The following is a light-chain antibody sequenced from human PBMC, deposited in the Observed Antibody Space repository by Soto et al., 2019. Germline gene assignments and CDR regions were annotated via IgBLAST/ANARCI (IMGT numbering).Light chain of an antibody. V-gene: IGKV3-20*01. CDR3: QQYGSSPFT. Sequence: EIVLTQSPGTLALSPGERATLSCRASQSVNNNYLTWYQQKRGQAPRLLIHGASSRATGIPDRFSGSGSGTDFTLTISRLEPDDVAVYYGQQYGSSPFTFGPGTRVGIK. CDR1: QSVNNNY. CDR2: GAS. J-gene: IGKJ3*01.